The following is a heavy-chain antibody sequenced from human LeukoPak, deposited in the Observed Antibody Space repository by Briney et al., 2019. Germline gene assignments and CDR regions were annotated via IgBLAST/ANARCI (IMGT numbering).Heavy chain of an antibody. V-gene: IGHV3-21*01. CDR3: ARPVSYDFWSGYSPSDY. CDR1: GFTFSSYS. D-gene: IGHD3-3*01. CDR2: ISSSSSYI. J-gene: IGHJ4*02. Sequence: GGPLRLSCAASGFTFSSYSMNWVRQAPGKGLEWVSSISSSSSYIYYADSVKGRFTISRDNAKNSLYLQMNSLRAEDTAVYYCARPVSYDFWSGYSPSDYWGQGTLVTVSS.